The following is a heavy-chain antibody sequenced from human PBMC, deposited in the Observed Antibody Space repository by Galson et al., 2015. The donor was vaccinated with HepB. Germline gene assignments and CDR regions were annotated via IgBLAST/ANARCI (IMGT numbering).Heavy chain of an antibody. CDR3: AAVVRAGAPYFDY. J-gene: IGHJ4*02. CDR2: VSTYNGNT. V-gene: IGHV1-18*01. Sequence: SVKVSCKASGYTFTSYGISWVRQAPGQGLEWMGWVSTYNGNTNYAQNLQGRGTMTTDTSTSTAYMELRSLRSDDTAVYYCAAVVRAGAPYFDYWGQGTLVTVSS. D-gene: IGHD4-23*01. CDR1: GYTFTSYG.